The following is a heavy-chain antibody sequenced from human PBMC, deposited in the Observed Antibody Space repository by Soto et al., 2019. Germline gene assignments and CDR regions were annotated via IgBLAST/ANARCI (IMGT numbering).Heavy chain of an antibody. J-gene: IGHJ4*02. Sequence: EVQLLESGGGLVQPGGSLRLSCAASGFTFSSYAMSWVRQAPGKGLEWVSAISGSGGSTYYADSVKGRFTISRDNSKNTLYLQMNSLRAEDTAVYYCAKDHLSNGDIYDFWSGTYWGQGTLVTVSS. V-gene: IGHV3-23*01. CDR3: AKDHLSNGDIYDFWSGTY. CDR1: GFTFSSYA. CDR2: ISGSGGST. D-gene: IGHD3-3*01.